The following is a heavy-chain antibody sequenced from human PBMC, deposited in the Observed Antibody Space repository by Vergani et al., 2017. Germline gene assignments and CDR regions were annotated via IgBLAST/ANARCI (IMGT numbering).Heavy chain of an antibody. CDR3: ARDCTSGGCPDNYGMDV. CDR1: GFTFSDFS. D-gene: IGHD2-8*01. Sequence: EVQLVESGGGLVKPGGSLRLSCAASGFTFSDFSMSWVRQAPGKGLECVAFIGSSGPYINYADSVKGRFIISRDNTNNSLFLQLRSLRAEDAAVYYCARDCTSGGCPDNYGMDVWGQGATVTVSS. V-gene: IGHV3-21*06. J-gene: IGHJ6*02. CDR2: IGSSGPYI.